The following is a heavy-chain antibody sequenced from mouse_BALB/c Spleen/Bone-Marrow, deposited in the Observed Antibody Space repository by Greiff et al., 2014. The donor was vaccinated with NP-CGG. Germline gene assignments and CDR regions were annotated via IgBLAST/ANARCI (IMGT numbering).Heavy chain of an antibody. CDR3: ARRPWFAY. CDR2: INPGTGGT. CDR1: GYAFTYYL. J-gene: IGHJ3*01. Sequence: VQLQQSGAEQVRPGTSVKVSCKAAGYAFTYYLIDWIKQRPGQRPGQGLEWIGVINPGTGGTNYNEKFKGRATLTADNSSSTVYMQLSSLTSDDSAVYFCARRPWFAYWGQGTLVTVSA. V-gene: IGHV1-54*01.